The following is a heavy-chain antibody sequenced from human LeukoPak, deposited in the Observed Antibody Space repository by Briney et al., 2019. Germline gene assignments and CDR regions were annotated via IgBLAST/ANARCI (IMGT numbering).Heavy chain of an antibody. V-gene: IGHV1-2*02. J-gene: IGHJ4*02. CDR1: GYTFTGYY. Sequence: GASVKVSCKASGYTFTGYYMHWVRQAPGQGLEWMGWINPNSGGTNYAQKFQGRVTMTRDTSISTAYMELSRLRSDDTAVYYCARAERGEPGIAAAGPWGQGTLVTVSS. CDR3: ARAERGEPGIAAAGP. D-gene: IGHD6-13*01. CDR2: INPNSGGT.